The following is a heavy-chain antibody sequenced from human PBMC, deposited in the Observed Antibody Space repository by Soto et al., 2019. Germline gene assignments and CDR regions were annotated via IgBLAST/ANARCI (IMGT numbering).Heavy chain of an antibody. Sequence: SETLSLTCTVSGGSISSYYWSWIRQPPGKGLGWIGYIYCSGSTNYNPSLKSRVTISVDTSKNQFSLKLSSVTAADTAVYYCATKDGSFPHWGQGTLVTVSS. CDR2: IYCSGST. V-gene: IGHV4-59*01. J-gene: IGHJ1*01. CDR3: ATKDGSFPH. D-gene: IGHD3-10*01. CDR1: GGSISSYY.